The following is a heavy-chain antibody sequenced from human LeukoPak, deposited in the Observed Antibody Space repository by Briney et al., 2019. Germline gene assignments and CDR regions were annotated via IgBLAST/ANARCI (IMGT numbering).Heavy chain of an antibody. CDR1: GGSISGGGYY. D-gene: IGHD3-10*01. Sequence: SETLSLTCTVSGGSISGGGYYWSWIRQPPGKGLEWIGYIYHSGSTYHNPSLKSRVTISVDRSKNQFSLRLTSVTAADTAVYFCAGDSGDSTVVPRYWGQGTLVTVSS. CDR3: AGDSGDSTVVPRY. CDR2: IYHSGST. V-gene: IGHV4-30-2*01. J-gene: IGHJ4*02.